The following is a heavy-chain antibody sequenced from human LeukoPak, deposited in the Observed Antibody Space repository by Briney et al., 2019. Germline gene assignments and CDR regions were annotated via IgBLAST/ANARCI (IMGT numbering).Heavy chain of an antibody. V-gene: IGHV4-34*01. CDR3: ARGSYDFWSGQISFTYGMGV. Sequence: KPSETLSLTCAVYGGSFSGYYWSWIRQPPGKGLEWIGEINHSGKTNYNPSLKSRVTISVDTSKNQFSLKLSSVTAADTAVYYCARGSYDFWSGQISFTYGMGVWGQGTTVTVSS. CDR2: INHSGKT. CDR1: GGSFSGYY. D-gene: IGHD3-3*01. J-gene: IGHJ6*02.